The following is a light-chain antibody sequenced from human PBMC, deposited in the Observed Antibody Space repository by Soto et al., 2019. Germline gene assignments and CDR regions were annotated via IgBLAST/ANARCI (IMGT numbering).Light chain of an antibody. CDR1: QSVVSSY. V-gene: IGKV3D-20*02. CDR2: GAS. Sequence: EIVLTQSPGTLSLSPGERATLSCRASQSVVSSYLAWYQQKPGQAPRLLIYGASSRVAGIPDRFSGSGSGTDFTLTISSLEPEDFAVYYCQQRSNWPRTFGQGTKVDI. J-gene: IGKJ1*01. CDR3: QQRSNWPRT.